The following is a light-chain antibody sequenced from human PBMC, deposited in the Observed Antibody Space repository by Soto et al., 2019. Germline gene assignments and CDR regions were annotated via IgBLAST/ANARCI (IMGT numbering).Light chain of an antibody. Sequence: DIQMTQSPSSLSASVGDRVTITCRTSQSISTYLNWYHQKPGKAPKHLIYGASSLQSGVPSRFSGSGTGTDFTLTISSLQPEDFATYYCQQSYSTPLTFGGGTKVEIK. V-gene: IGKV1-39*01. CDR2: GAS. CDR1: QSISTY. J-gene: IGKJ4*01. CDR3: QQSYSTPLT.